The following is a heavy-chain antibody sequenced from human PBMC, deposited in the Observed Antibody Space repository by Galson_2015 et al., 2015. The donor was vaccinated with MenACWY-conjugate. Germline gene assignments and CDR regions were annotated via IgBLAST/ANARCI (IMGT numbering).Heavy chain of an antibody. J-gene: IGHJ4*02. CDR3: ASRYCSGGSCYTSDY. CDR1: GFTFSSSS. D-gene: IGHD2-15*01. V-gene: IGHV3-21*01. Sequence: SLRLSCAASGFTFSSSSMNWVRQAPGKGLEWVSSISSSSTHIYYADSVKGRFTISRDNAKNSLFLQMNSLRAEDTAVYYCASRYCSGGSCYTSDYWGQGPLVTVSS. CDR2: ISSSSTHI.